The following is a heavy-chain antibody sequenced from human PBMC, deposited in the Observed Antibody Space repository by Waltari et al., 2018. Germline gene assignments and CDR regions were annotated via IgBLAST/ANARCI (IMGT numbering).Heavy chain of an antibody. J-gene: IGHJ6*02. CDR2: IIPIFGTA. V-gene: IGHV1-69*15. CDR3: ARLGPNTAMVPRYYYYYGMDV. CDR1: GGTFSSYA. Sequence: QVQLVQSGAEVKKPGSSVKVSCKASGGTFSSYAISWVRQAPGQGLEWMGRIIPIFGTANYAQKFQGRVTITADESTSTAYMELSSLRSEDTAVYYCARLGPNTAMVPRYYYYYGMDVWGQGTTVTVSS. D-gene: IGHD5-18*01.